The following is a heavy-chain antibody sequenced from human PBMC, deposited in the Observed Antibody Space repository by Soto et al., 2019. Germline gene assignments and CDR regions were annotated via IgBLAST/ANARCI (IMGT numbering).Heavy chain of an antibody. CDR2: INVDGTST. CDR1: GFTFSTYW. CDR3: ARDDFDTSGYYYGWAY. D-gene: IGHD3-22*01. Sequence: EVQLVESGGGLVQPGGSLRLSCAASGFTFSTYWMHWVRQAPGKGLMWVSRINVDGTSTDYADSVKGRFTGSRDNAKNTLYLQMHSLRAEDTAVYYCARDDFDTSGYYYGWAYWGQGAQVTVSS. V-gene: IGHV3-74*01. J-gene: IGHJ4*02.